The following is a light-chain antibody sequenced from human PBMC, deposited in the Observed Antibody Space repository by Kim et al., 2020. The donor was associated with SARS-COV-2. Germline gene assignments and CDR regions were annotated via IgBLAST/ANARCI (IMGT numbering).Light chain of an antibody. CDR2: DAS. CDR3: QQYDNLPPGIT. V-gene: IGKV1-33*01. Sequence: VGDRVTITCQASQDISNYLNWYQQKPGKAPKLLIYDASNLETGVPSRFSGSGSGTDFTFTISSLQPEDIATYYCQQYDNLPPGITFGQGTRLEIK. CDR1: QDISNY. J-gene: IGKJ5*01.